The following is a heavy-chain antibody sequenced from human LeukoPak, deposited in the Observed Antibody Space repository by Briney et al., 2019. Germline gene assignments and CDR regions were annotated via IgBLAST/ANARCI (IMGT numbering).Heavy chain of an antibody. D-gene: IGHD6-19*01. Sequence: GGSLRLSCAASGFTFSSYWMSWVRQAPGKGLEWVSSICSSSTYIYYADSVRGRFTISRDNAKNSLYLQMNSLRADDTAVYYCARDRIAVAGTGSEYGMDVWGQGTTVTVSS. CDR2: ICSSSTYI. CDR1: GFTFSSYW. J-gene: IGHJ6*02. CDR3: ARDRIAVAGTGSEYGMDV. V-gene: IGHV3-21*06.